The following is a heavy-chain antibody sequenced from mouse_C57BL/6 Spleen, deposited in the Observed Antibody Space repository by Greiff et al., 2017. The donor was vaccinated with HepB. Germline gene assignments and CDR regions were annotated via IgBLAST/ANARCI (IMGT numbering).Heavy chain of an antibody. Sequence: ESGPGLVKPSQSLSLTCSVTGYSITSGYYWNWIRQFPGNKLEWMGYISYDGSNNYNPSLKNRISITRDTSKNQFFLKLNSVTTEDTATYYCARGGMVTTLDYWGQGTTLTVSS. D-gene: IGHD2-2*01. V-gene: IGHV3-6*01. CDR1: GYSITSGYY. J-gene: IGHJ2*01. CDR3: ARGGMVTTLDY. CDR2: ISYDGSN.